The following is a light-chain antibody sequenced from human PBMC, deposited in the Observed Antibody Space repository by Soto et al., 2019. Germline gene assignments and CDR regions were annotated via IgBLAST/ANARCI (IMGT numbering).Light chain of an antibody. Sequence: EIVLTQSPGTLSLSPGERATLSCRASQSVSSSYLAWYQQKPGQAPRLLIYGASSRATGIPDRFSGSGSGTDFTLTISRLEPEDFAVYFCLQYGNSPRYTFGQGTKLEIK. CDR3: LQYGNSPRYT. V-gene: IGKV3-20*01. J-gene: IGKJ2*01. CDR2: GAS. CDR1: QSVSSSY.